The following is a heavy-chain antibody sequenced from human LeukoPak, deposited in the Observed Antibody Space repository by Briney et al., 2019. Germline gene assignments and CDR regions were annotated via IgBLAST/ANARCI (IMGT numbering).Heavy chain of an antibody. D-gene: IGHD1-26*01. Sequence: GGSPRLSCAASGFTFSSYGMHRVGQAPGKGLEWVAVIWYDGSNKDYADSVKGRFTISRDNSKNTLYLQMNSLRAEDTAVYYCARTEVGVFDYWGQGTLVTVSS. CDR3: ARTEVGVFDY. V-gene: IGHV3-33*01. J-gene: IGHJ4*02. CDR2: IWYDGSNK. CDR1: GFTFSSYG.